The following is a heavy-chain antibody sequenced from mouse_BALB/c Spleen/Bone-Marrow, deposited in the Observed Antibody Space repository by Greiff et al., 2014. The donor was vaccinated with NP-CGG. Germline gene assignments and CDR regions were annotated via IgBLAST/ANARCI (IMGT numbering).Heavy chain of an antibody. CDR3: ARYGNYFYAMDY. J-gene: IGHJ4*01. CDR2: ISSGSSTI. D-gene: IGHD2-1*01. Sequence: EVHLVESGGGLVQPGGSRKLSCAASGFTFSSFGMHWVRQAPEKGLEWVAYISSGSSTIYYADTVKGRLTISRDNPKNTLFLQMTSLRSEDTAMYYCARYGNYFYAMDYWGQGTSVTVSS. V-gene: IGHV5-17*02. CDR1: GFTFSSFG.